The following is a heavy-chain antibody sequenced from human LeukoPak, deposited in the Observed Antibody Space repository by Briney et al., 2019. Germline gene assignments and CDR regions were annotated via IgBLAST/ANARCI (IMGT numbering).Heavy chain of an antibody. CDR3: ARRRTVLTGYYKGYYFDY. D-gene: IGHD3-9*01. J-gene: IGHJ4*02. Sequence: SETLSLTCTVSGGSISSYYWSWIRQPPGKGLEWIGYIYYSGSTNYNPSLKSRVTISVDTSKNQFSLKLSSVTAADTAVYYCARRRTVLTGYYKGYYFDYWGQGTLVTVSS. CDR1: GGSISSYY. V-gene: IGHV4-59*12. CDR2: IYYSGST.